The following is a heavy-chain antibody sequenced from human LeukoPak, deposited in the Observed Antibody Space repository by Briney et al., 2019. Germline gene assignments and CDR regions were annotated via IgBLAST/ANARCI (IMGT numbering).Heavy chain of an antibody. CDR2: INPNSGGT. J-gene: IGHJ2*01. D-gene: IGHD6-13*01. CDR1: GYTFTGYY. V-gene: IGHV1-2*02. CDR3: ARDLGIAAAGTNHPAVRYFDL. Sequence: KPGASVKVSCKASGYTFTGYYMHWVRQAPGQGLEWMGWINPNSGGTNYAQKFQGRVTMTRDTSISTAYMELSRLRSDDTAVYYCARDLGIAAAGTNHPAVRYFDLWGRGTLVTVSS.